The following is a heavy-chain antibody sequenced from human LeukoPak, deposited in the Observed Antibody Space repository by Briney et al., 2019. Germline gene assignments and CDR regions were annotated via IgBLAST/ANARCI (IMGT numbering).Heavy chain of an antibody. J-gene: IGHJ4*02. Sequence: GGSLRLSCAASGFTFSSYAMSWVRQAPGKGLEWVSAISGSGGSTYYADSVKGRFTISRDNSKNTLYLQMNSLRAEDTAVYYCAKGRPPEKYGSSWYDPYWGQGTLVTVSS. CDR1: GFTFSSYA. CDR3: AKGRPPEKYGSSWYDPY. V-gene: IGHV3-23*01. D-gene: IGHD6-13*01. CDR2: ISGSGGST.